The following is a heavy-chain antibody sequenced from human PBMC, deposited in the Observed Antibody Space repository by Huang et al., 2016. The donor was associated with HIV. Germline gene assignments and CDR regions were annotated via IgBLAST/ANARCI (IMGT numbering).Heavy chain of an antibody. CDR3: ARATVSAAIPAHYYYHMDI. Sequence: QVYLVQSGAEVKKPGSSVKVSCKVSGGTFTTYPISWVRQAPGQVPEWMGGIIPIFGTPHYAQKFQAKVTITADDFTNTTFLEVRSLRFEDTAVYYCARATVSAAIPAHYYYHMDIWGQGTTVTVSS. CDR2: IIPIFGTP. J-gene: IGHJ6*02. D-gene: IGHD2-2*02. V-gene: IGHV1-69*01. CDR1: GGTFTTYP.